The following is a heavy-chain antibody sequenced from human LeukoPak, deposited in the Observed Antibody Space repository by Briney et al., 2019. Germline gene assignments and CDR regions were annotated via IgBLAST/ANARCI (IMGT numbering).Heavy chain of an antibody. J-gene: IGHJ4*02. V-gene: IGHV1-18*01. D-gene: IGHD3-10*01. CDR3: ARGLDAAYGLANFDY. CDR1: GYTFSYFG. Sequence: ASVRVSCKASGYTFSYFGINWVRQAPGQGLEWMGWISAYNGNTNYAQKSEGRLSLTTDTATTTVYMELRNVTSDDTAVYFCARGLDAAYGLANFDYWGQGTLITLSP. CDR2: ISAYNGNT.